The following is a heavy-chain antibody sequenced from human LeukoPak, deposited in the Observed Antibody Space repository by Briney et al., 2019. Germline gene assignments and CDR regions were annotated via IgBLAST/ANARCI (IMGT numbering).Heavy chain of an antibody. Sequence: SETLSLTCTVSSDCITSSSYYWGWIRPPPGKGLEWIGSIYYSGSTYYNPSLKSRVTISVDTSKNHFSLWLSSVTAADTAVYYGASYFIRGPYHFDYWGQGTLVTVSS. D-gene: IGHD3-10*01. CDR1: SDCITSSSYY. CDR2: IYYSGST. CDR3: ASYFIRGPYHFDY. J-gene: IGHJ4*02. V-gene: IGHV4-39*02.